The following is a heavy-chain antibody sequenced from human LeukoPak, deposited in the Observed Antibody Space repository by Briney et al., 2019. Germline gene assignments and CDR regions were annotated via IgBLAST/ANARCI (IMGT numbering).Heavy chain of an antibody. D-gene: IGHD3/OR15-3a*01. CDR2: ITSAGST. V-gene: IGHV3-66*01. CDR3: ATRGLSGYYYGMDV. J-gene: IGHJ6*02. CDR1: GFTVSRNY. Sequence: GGSLRLSCAASGFTVSRNYMSWARLAPGKGLEWVSIITSAGSTHYATSVRGRFTISRDNSKNTVYLQMNSLRAEDTAVYYCATRGLSGYYYGMDVWGQGTTVTVSS.